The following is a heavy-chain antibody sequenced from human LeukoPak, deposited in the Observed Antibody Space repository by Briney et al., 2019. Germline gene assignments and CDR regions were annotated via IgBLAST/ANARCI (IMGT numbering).Heavy chain of an antibody. D-gene: IGHD6-13*01. CDR3: AKDGTSDSSSWYGGSNYYYYYMDV. Sequence: ASVKVSCKASGYTFTGYYMHWVRQAPGQGLEWMGWINPNSGGTNCAQKFQGRVTMTRDTSINTAYMELSSLRFDDTAVYYCAKDGTSDSSSWYGGSNYYYYYMDVWGKGTTVTVSS. V-gene: IGHV1-2*02. CDR1: GYTFTGYY. J-gene: IGHJ6*03. CDR2: INPNSGGT.